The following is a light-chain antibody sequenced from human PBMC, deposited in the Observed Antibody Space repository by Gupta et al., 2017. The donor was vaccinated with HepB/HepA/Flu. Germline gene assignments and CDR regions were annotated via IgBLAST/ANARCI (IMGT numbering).Light chain of an antibody. CDR3: QQLSSYPLT. J-gene: IGKJ4*01. V-gene: IGKV1-9*01. CDR1: QGIDSY. CDR2: SAS. Sequence: DIQLTQSPSVLSASVGDRVTITCRASQGIDSYLVWYQQKPGKAPKVLIFSASTLQSGVTSRFSGSGSGTEFILTSSSLQPEDSATYYCQQLSSYPLTFGGGTKVKI.